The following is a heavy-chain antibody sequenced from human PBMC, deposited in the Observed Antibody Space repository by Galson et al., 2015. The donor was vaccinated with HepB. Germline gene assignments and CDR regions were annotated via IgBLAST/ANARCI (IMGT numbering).Heavy chain of an antibody. CDR3: ATGRISQYFDY. Sequence: VKVSCKVSGYTFTDYYMHWVQQAPGKGLEWMGLVDPEDGETIYAEKFQGRVTITADTSTDTAYMVLSSLRSEDTAVYYCATGRISQYFDYWGQGTLVTVSS. CDR1: GYTFTDYY. CDR2: VDPEDGET. J-gene: IGHJ4*02. V-gene: IGHV1-69-2*01. D-gene: IGHD2/OR15-2a*01.